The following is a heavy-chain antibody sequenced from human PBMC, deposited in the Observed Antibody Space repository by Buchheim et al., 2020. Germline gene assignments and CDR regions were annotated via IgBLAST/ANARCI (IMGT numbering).Heavy chain of an antibody. D-gene: IGHD1-26*01. CDR1: GFTFSDFY. CDR3: ARDMARGGFYTRYFDL. CDR2: SSGSGAYT. Sequence: QVQLVESGGGLVRPGGSLRLSCAGSGFTFSDFYMSWIRQAPGKGLEWLSHSSGSGAYTFYGDSVKGRFTISRDNAKNSLYLQMNSLRAEDTAVYYCARDMARGGFYTRYFDLWGRGTL. V-gene: IGHV3-11*06. J-gene: IGHJ2*01.